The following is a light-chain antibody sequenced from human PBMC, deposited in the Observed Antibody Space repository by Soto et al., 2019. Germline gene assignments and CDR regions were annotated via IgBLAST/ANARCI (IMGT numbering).Light chain of an antibody. V-gene: IGLV2-14*01. CDR3: SSYSRTGAFVV. CDR2: EVF. CDR1: SSDVGGYNY. Sequence: QSALTQPASVSGSPGQSITISCSGTSSDVGGYNYVSWYQQHPGKAPKLIIYEVFNRPSGVSSRFSGSKSGNTASLTISGLQSEDDATFYCSSYSRTGAFVVFGGGTKLTVL. J-gene: IGLJ2*01.